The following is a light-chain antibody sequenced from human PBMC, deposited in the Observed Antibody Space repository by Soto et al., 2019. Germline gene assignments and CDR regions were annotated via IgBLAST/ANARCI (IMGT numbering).Light chain of an antibody. CDR1: QSISSY. J-gene: IGKJ1*01. V-gene: IGKV1-39*01. Sequence: DIQMTQSPSSLSASVGDRVTITCRASQSISSYLNWYQQKPGKAPKLLIYAASSLQSGVPSRFSGSGSGTDFTLTISSLQPEEFATDYCQQSYSTPRTFGQGTKVEIK. CDR2: AAS. CDR3: QQSYSTPRT.